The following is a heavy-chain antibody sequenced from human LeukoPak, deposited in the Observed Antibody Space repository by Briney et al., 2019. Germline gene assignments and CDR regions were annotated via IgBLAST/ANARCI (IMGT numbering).Heavy chain of an antibody. V-gene: IGHV3-9*01. Sequence: GGSLRLSCAASGFIFGNYAMHWVRQAPGKGLEWVSGINWNSGTIAYGDSMRGRFIISRDNTKNSLYLQMNSLRPEDTALYYCAKVRSPVDFYGSGSCLDYWGQGTLVTVSS. CDR3: AKVRSPVDFYGSGSCLDY. CDR2: INWNSGTI. D-gene: IGHD3-10*01. CDR1: GFIFGNYA. J-gene: IGHJ4*02.